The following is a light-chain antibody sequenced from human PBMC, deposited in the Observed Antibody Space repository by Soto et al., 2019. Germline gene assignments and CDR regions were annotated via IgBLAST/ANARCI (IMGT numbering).Light chain of an antibody. CDR1: SSDVGSYNR. CDR3: SSYAGSSNV. Sequence: QSALTQPPSVSGSPGQSVTISCTGTSSDVGSYNRLSWYQQPPGTAPKLIMYEVNTRPSGVPDRFSGSKSGSTASLTISGLQAEDEADYYCSSYAGSSNVFGTGTKVTVL. V-gene: IGLV2-18*02. CDR2: EVN. J-gene: IGLJ1*01.